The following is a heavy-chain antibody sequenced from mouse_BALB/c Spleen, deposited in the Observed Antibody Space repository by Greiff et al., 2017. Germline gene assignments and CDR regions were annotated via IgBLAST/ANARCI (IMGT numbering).Heavy chain of an antibody. CDR2: IWRGGST. V-gene: IGHV2-5-1*01. CDR1: GFSLTSYG. Sequence: QVQLQQSGPSLVQPSQSLSITCTVSGFSLTSYGVHWVRQSPGKGLEWLGVIWRGGSTDYNAAFMSRLSITKDNSKSQVFFKMNSLQADDTAIYYCAKKSGYREDAMDYWGQGTSVTVSS. D-gene: IGHD2-14*01. J-gene: IGHJ4*01. CDR3: AKKSGYREDAMDY.